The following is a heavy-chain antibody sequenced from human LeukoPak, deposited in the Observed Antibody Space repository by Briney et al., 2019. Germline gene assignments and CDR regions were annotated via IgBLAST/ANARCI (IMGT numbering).Heavy chain of an antibody. Sequence: GGSLRLSCAASGFTFSSYSMNWVRQAPGKGLEWVSYISSSSSTIYYADSVKGRFTISRDNAKNSLYLQMNSLRAEDTAVYYCSGGNDDSKIHHWGQGTLVIVSS. CDR2: ISSSSSTI. V-gene: IGHV3-48*01. CDR1: GFTFSSYS. J-gene: IGHJ1*01. D-gene: IGHD3-22*01. CDR3: SGGNDDSKIHH.